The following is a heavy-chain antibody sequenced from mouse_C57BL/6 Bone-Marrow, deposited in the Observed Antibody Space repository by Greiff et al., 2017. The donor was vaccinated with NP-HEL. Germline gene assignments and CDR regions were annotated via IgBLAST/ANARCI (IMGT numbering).Heavy chain of an antibody. CDR1: GFTFSSYA. D-gene: IGHD1-1*01. CDR2: ISSGGDYI. V-gene: IGHV5-9-1*02. CDR3: TRGGYGTYYFDD. Sequence: EVKLEESGEGLVKPGGSLKLSCAASGFTFSSYAMSWVRQTPEKRLEWVAYISSGGDYIYYADTVKGRFTLSRDNARNTLYMQMSSLKSEDTAMYYCTRGGYGTYYFDDWGQGTTLTVPS. J-gene: IGHJ2*01.